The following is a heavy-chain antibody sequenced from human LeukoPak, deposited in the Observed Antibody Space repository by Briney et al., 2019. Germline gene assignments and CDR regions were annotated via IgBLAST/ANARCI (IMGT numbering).Heavy chain of an antibody. CDR2: IGIRGDT. Sequence: GGSLRLSCAASGFTFIDYDMHWVRQVIGKGLEWVSAIGIRGDTNYSGSVKGRFTISRENAENSLYLQMNSLRAEDTAVYYCARDGAPSSRSSRGVHIGYWGQGTLVTVSS. CDR3: ARDGAPSSRSSRGVHIGY. V-gene: IGHV3-13*01. D-gene: IGHD6-6*01. CDR1: GFTFIDYD. J-gene: IGHJ4*02.